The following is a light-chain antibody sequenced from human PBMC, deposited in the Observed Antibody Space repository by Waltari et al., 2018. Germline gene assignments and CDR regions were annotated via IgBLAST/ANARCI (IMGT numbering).Light chain of an antibody. V-gene: IGKV1-8*01. CDR1: QGISSY. J-gene: IGKJ4*01. CDR3: QQYYSYLLT. CDR2: AAS. Sequence: AIRITRSPSSLSASTGDRVTITCRASQGISSYLAWYQQKPGKAPKLLIYAASTLQSGVPSRFSGSGSGTDFTLTISCLQSEDFATYYCQQYYSYLLTFGGGTKVEIK.